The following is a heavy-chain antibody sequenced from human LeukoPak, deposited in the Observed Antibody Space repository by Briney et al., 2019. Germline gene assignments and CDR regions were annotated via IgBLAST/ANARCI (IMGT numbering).Heavy chain of an antibody. D-gene: IGHD6-19*01. CDR1: GGSISSYY. Sequence: SETLSLTCTVPGGSISSYYWSWIRQPPGKGLEWIGYIYYSGSTNYNPSLKSRVTISVDTSKNQFSLKLSSVTAADTAVYYCARDRTPYSSGWYKDAFDIWGQGTMVTVSS. CDR3: ARDRTPYSSGWYKDAFDI. CDR2: IYYSGST. J-gene: IGHJ3*02. V-gene: IGHV4-59*01.